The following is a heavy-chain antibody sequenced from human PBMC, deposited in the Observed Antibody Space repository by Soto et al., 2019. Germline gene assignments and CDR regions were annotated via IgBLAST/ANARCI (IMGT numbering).Heavy chain of an antibody. CDR2: ITTYKNDT. V-gene: IGHV1-18*01. CDR1: GYTLNNYG. Sequence: QVQLVQSGVEVKKPGASVTVSCKASGYTLNNYGITWVRQAPGQGLEWMGWITTYKNDTKYAQRLQGRVTMITDTSTNTGHMELRSLRSDDTAVYYCARAPLYNSGWYGEWFDSWGQGTLVIVSS. J-gene: IGHJ5*01. D-gene: IGHD3-22*01. CDR3: ARAPLYNSGWYGEWFDS.